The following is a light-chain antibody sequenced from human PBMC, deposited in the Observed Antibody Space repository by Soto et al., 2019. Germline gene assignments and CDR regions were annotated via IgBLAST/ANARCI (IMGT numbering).Light chain of an antibody. V-gene: IGLV1-40*01. J-gene: IGLJ3*02. CDR2: GNS. CDR3: QSYDSSVSGWV. Sequence: QSVLTQPPSVSGAPGQRVTISCTGSSSNIGAGYDVHWYQQLPGTAPKLLISGNSNRPSGVPDRFSGSKSGTSASLAITGRQAEDEADYYCQSYDSSVSGWVFGGGTKLTVL. CDR1: SSNIGAGYD.